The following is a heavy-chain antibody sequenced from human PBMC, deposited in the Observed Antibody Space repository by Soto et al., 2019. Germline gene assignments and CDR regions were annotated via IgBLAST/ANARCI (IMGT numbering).Heavy chain of an antibody. J-gene: IGHJ3*02. CDR1: GGSFSGYY. CDR2: INHSGST. D-gene: IGHD6-19*01. V-gene: IGHV4-34*01. Sequence: PSETLSLTCAVYGGSFSGYYWSWIRQPPGKGLEWIGEINHSGSTNYNPSLKSRVTISVDTSKNQFSLKLSSVTAADTAVYYCARGNRAIAVAGRRAFDIWGQGTMVTV. CDR3: ARGNRAIAVAGRRAFDI.